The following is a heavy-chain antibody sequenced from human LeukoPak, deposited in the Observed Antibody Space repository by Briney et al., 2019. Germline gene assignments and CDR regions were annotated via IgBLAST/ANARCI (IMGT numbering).Heavy chain of an antibody. CDR2: IRHDGSDE. Sequence: PGGSLRLSCVASGFKFSDYYMSCVRQAPGKGLEWVADIRHDGSDEYNVDSVKGRFTISRDNAKNSLFLQMNSLRAEDTAVYYCARDGFGSYFSLDYWGQGALVTVSS. CDR1: GFKFSDYY. D-gene: IGHD3-10*01. V-gene: IGHV3-7*04. CDR3: ARDGFGSYFSLDY. J-gene: IGHJ4*02.